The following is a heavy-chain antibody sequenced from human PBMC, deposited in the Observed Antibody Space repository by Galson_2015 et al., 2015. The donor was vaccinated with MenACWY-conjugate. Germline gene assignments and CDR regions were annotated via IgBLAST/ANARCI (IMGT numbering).Heavy chain of an antibody. V-gene: IGHV3-74*01. J-gene: IGHJ4*02. Sequence: SLRLSCAASGFTFSSYWMHWVRQAPGEGLVWVSRINSDGSSTSHADSVKGRFTISRDNAKNTLYLQMNSLRAEDTAVYYCARVRDGYNRFDYWGQGTLVTVSS. CDR2: INSDGSST. CDR3: ARVRDGYNRFDY. CDR1: GFTFSSYW. D-gene: IGHD5-24*01.